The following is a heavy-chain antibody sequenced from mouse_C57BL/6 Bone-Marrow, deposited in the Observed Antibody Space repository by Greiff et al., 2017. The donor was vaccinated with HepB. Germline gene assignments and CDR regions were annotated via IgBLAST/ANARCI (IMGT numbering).Heavy chain of an antibody. CDR3: AREGGSVFDY. CDR2: ISDGGSYT. D-gene: IGHD1-1*01. V-gene: IGHV5-4*01. CDR1: EYEFPSHD. J-gene: IGHJ2*01. Sequence: DVMLVESGGGLVQPGESLKLSCESNEYEFPSHDMSWVRKTPEKRLEWVATISDGGSYTYYPDNVKGRFTISRDNAKNNLYLQMSHLKSEDTAMYYCAREGGSVFDYWGQGTTLTVSS.